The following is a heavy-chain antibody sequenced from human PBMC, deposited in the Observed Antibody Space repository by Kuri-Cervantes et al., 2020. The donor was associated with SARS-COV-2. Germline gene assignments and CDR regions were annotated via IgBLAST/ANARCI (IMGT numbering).Heavy chain of an antibody. CDR3: AIAGWATVTTSTGWLQFGVLDY. J-gene: IGHJ4*02. Sequence: ESLKISCAASGFTFSSYSMKWVRQAPGKGLEWIGYIYYSWSTNYNPPLKSRVTISVDTSKNQFSLKLSSVTAADTAVYYCAIAGWATVTTSTGWLQFGVLDYWGRGPLVTVSS. CDR1: GFTFSSYS. D-gene: IGHD5-24*01. V-gene: IGHV4-59*01. CDR2: IYYSWST.